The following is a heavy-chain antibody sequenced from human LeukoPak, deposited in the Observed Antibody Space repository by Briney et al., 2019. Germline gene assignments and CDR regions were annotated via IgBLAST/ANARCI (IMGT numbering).Heavy chain of an antibody. CDR2: INPNSGGT. D-gene: IGHD1-26*01. Sequence: ASVKVSCKASGYTFTGYYTHWVRQAPGQGLEWMGWINPNSGGTNYAQKFQGRVTMTRDTSISTAYMELSRLRSDDTAVYYCARGGHDSGSYYFDYWGQGTLVTVSS. V-gene: IGHV1-2*02. CDR1: GYTFTGYY. J-gene: IGHJ4*02. CDR3: ARGGHDSGSYYFDY.